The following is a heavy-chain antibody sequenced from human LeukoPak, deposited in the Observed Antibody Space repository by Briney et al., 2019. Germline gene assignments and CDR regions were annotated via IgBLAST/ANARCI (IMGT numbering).Heavy chain of an antibody. Sequence: GGSLRLSCAASGYTFSSYGMRWVRQAPGKGLEGVAFIRYDGSNKYYADSVKGRFTISRDNSKNTLYLQMNSLRAEYTAVYYCAIALRFLEWLDCYYYMDVWGKGTTVTVSS. D-gene: IGHD3-3*01. CDR1: GYTFSSYG. V-gene: IGHV3-30*02. CDR3: AIALRFLEWLDCYYYMDV. J-gene: IGHJ6*03. CDR2: IRYDGSNK.